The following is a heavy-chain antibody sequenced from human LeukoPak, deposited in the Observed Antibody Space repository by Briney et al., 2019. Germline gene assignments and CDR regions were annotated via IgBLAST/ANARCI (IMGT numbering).Heavy chain of an antibody. V-gene: IGHV4-34*01. CDR3: ARLGYCSGGSCYPGWFDP. D-gene: IGHD2-15*01. CDR1: GGSFSGYY. Sequence: SETLSLTCAVYGGSFSGYYWSWIRQPPGKGLEWIGEINHSGSTNYNPSLKSRVAISVDTSKNQFSLKQSSVTAADTAVYYCARLGYCSGGSCYPGWFDPWGQGTLVTVSS. CDR2: INHSGST. J-gene: IGHJ5*02.